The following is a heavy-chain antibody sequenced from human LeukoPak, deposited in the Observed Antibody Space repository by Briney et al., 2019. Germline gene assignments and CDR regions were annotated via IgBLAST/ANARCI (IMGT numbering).Heavy chain of an antibody. Sequence: SETLSLTCTVSGGSVSSGSYYWSWIRQPPGKGLEWIGYIYYSGSTNYNPSLKSRVTISVDTSKNQFSLKLSSVTAADTAVYYCARGADLAAAAHNCFDPWGQGTLVTVSS. V-gene: IGHV4-61*01. D-gene: IGHD6-13*01. CDR3: ARGADLAAAAHNCFDP. J-gene: IGHJ5*02. CDR2: IYYSGST. CDR1: GGSVSSGSYY.